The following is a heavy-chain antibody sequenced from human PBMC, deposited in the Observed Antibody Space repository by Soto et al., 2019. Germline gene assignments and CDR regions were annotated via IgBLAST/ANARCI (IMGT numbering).Heavy chain of an antibody. CDR2: ISGRGGST. J-gene: IGHJ4*02. CDR3: AKVMATYAGREFDY. D-gene: IGHD5-12*01. V-gene: IGHV3-23*01. CDR1: GFTFSSYA. Sequence: EVQLLESGGGLVQPGGTLRLSCATSGFTFSSYALSWVRQAPGKGLDWVSAISGRGGSTYYADSVKGRFTISSNSPKGALYLQLSSLSAEDTAVYYCAKVMATYAGREFDYLGRGTLVTVSS.